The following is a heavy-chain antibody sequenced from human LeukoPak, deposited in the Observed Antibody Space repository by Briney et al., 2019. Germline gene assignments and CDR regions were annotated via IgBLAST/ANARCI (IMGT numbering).Heavy chain of an antibody. J-gene: IGHJ4*02. CDR1: GGSISSSSYY. Sequence: PSETLSLTCTVSGGSISSSSYYWGWIRQPPGKGLEWIGSIYYSGSTYYNPSLKSRVTISVDTSKNQFSLKLSSVPAADTAVYYCARIPHYYDSSGYHGHWGQGTLVTVSS. CDR3: ARIPHYYDSSGYHGH. V-gene: IGHV4-39*01. CDR2: IYYSGST. D-gene: IGHD3-22*01.